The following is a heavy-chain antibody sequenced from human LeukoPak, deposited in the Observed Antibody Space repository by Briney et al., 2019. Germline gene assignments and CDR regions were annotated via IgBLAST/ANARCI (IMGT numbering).Heavy chain of an antibody. CDR2: IIPILNIA. J-gene: IGHJ4*02. Sequence: GSSVKVSCKASGGTFSSYAISWVRLAPGQGLEWMGRIIPILNIANYAQKFQGRVTIVADESTSTAYMELSSLRSEDTAVYYCARDNPPFCNGGTCYSYWSQGTLVTVSS. D-gene: IGHD2-15*01. CDR1: GGTFSSYA. V-gene: IGHV1-69*04. CDR3: ARDNPPFCNGGTCYSY.